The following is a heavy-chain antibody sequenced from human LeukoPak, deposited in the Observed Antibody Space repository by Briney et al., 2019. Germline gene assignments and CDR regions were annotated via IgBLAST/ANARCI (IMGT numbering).Heavy chain of an antibody. D-gene: IGHD6-6*01. V-gene: IGHV3-33*01. CDR1: GFTFSSYG. CDR3: VRGTPRIAARLYYFDY. Sequence: GRSLRLSCAASGFTFSSYGMHWVRQAPGKGLEWVAVIWYDGSNKYYADSVKGRFTISRDNSKNTLYLQMNSLRAEDTAVYYCVRGTPRIAARLYYFDYWGQGTLVTVSS. J-gene: IGHJ4*02. CDR2: IWYDGSNK.